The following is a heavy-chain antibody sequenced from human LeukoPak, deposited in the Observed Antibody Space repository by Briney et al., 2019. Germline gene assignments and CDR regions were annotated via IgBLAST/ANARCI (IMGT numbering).Heavy chain of an antibody. CDR3: ARVKDPGGYYYYYYMDI. D-gene: IGHD3-16*01. J-gene: IGHJ6*03. Sequence: NPSETLSLTCAVYGGSFSGYYWSWIRQPPGKGLEWIGEINHSGSTNYNPSLKSRVAISVDTSKNQFSLKLSSVTAADTAVYYCARVKDPGGYYYYYYMDIWGKGNTVTVSS. CDR1: GGSFSGYY. CDR2: INHSGST. V-gene: IGHV4-34*01.